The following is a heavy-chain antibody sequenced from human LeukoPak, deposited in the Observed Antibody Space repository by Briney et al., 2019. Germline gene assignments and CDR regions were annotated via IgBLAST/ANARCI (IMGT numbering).Heavy chain of an antibody. V-gene: IGHV3-30*04. Sequence: GGSLRLSCAASGFTFSSHGIHWVRQAPGKGLEWVAVIAHDGSDKDYADSVKGRFTISRDNSKDTLYLQMNSLRAEDTAVYFCARDYSGKYTIDYWGQGTLVTVSS. CDR2: IAHDGSDK. J-gene: IGHJ4*02. D-gene: IGHD1-26*01. CDR3: ARDYSGKYTIDY. CDR1: GFTFSSHG.